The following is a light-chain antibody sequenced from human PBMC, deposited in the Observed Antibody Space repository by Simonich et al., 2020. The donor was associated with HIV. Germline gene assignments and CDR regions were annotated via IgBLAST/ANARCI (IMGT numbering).Light chain of an antibody. CDR2: GAS. Sequence: EVVMTQSPATLSVSPGERATLSCRASQNVASNLAWYQQKTGQAPRLLSYGASSRATGIPDRFSGSGFGTEFTLTISSMQSEDFAVYYCQQYNNWPSPFTFGPGTKVDIK. CDR3: QQYNNWPSPFT. V-gene: IGKV3D-15*01. J-gene: IGKJ3*01. CDR1: QNVASN.